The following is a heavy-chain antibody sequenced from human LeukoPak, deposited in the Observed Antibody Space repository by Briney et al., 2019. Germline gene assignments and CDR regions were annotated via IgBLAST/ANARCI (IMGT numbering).Heavy chain of an antibody. V-gene: IGHV1-8*01. D-gene: IGHD6-13*01. CDR2: MNPNSGNT. J-gene: IGHJ5*02. CDR1: GYTFTSYD. Sequence: ASVKVSFKASGYTFTSYDINWVRQATGQGLEWMGWMNPNSGNTGYAQKFQGRVTMTRNTSISTAYMELSSLRSEDTAVYYCVRAQYSSSWYDTNWFDPWGQGTLVTVSS. CDR3: VRAQYSSSWYDTNWFDP.